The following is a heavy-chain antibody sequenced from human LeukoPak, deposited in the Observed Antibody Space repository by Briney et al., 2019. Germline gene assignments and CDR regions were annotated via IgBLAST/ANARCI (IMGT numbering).Heavy chain of an antibody. Sequence: SETLSLTCTVSGGSISSGDDYWSWIRQPPGKGLEWIDYIYYSGTTCYNPSLKSRASISVDTSKNQFSLKLSSVTAADTAVYFCARLVGYYSRGSCYHFDYWGQGSLVTVSS. D-gene: IGHD2-15*01. J-gene: IGHJ4*02. V-gene: IGHV4-30-4*01. CDR3: ARLVGYYSRGSCYHFDY. CDR1: GGSISSGDDY. CDR2: IYYSGTT.